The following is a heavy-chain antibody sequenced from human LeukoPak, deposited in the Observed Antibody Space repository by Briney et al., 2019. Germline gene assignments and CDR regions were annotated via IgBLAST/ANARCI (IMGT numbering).Heavy chain of an antibody. D-gene: IGHD6-6*01. Sequence: ASVKVSCKASGYTFTGYYMHWLRQAPGQGLEWMGWINPNSGGTNYAQKFQGRVTMTRDTSISTAYMELSRLRSDDTAVYYCARDAVYSSSCFDYWGQGTLVTVSS. CDR1: GYTFTGYY. CDR2: INPNSGGT. V-gene: IGHV1-2*02. J-gene: IGHJ4*02. CDR3: ARDAVYSSSCFDY.